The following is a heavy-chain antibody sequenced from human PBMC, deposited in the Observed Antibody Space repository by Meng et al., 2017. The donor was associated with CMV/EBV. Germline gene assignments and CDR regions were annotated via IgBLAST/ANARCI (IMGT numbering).Heavy chain of an antibody. J-gene: IGHJ4*02. CDR3: ARSGVGVR. CDR2: IYYSGST. V-gene: IGHV4-39*07. Sequence: GSLRLSCTVSGGSISSSSYYWGWIRQPPGKGLEWIGSIYYSGSTYYNPSLKSRVTISVDTSKNQFSLKLSSVTAADTAVYYCARSGVGVRWGQGTLVTVSS. D-gene: IGHD3-10*01. CDR1: GGSISSSSYY.